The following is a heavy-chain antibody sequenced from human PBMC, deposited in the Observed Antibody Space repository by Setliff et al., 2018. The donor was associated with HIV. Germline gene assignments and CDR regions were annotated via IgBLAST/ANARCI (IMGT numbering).Heavy chain of an antibody. J-gene: IGHJ4*02. D-gene: IGHD5-12*01. Sequence: SETLSLTCSVSGDSISSGSYYWSWIRLPAGKGLEWIGQIHTSGSTKYNPSLKSRLTIFMDTSKSQLSLWLSSVTAADTATYYCARGQYNSGYYGKPSSYYFDSWDQGTLVTVSS. CDR1: GDSISSGSYY. CDR3: ARGQYNSGYYGKPSSYYFDS. CDR2: IHTSGST. V-gene: IGHV4-61*09.